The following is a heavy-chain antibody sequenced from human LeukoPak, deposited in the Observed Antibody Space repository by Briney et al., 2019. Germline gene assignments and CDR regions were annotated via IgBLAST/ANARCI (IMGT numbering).Heavy chain of an antibody. J-gene: IGHJ5*02. CDR1: GFTVSSNE. D-gene: IGHD3-22*01. V-gene: IGHV3-38-3*01. CDR2: ISGGST. Sequence: PGGSLRLSCAASGFTVSSNEMSWVRQAPGKGLEWVSSISGGSTYYADSRKGRFTISRDNSKNTLYLQMNSLRAEDTAVYYCARMAFYRSDYYDSSGIPPGWFDPWGQGTLVTVSS. CDR3: ARMAFYRSDYYDSSGIPPGWFDP.